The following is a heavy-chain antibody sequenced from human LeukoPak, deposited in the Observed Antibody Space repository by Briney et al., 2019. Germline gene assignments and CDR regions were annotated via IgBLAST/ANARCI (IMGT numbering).Heavy chain of an antibody. CDR3: AKDQKPDSGYDIDY. CDR2: IFGSGDTT. Sequence: GGSLRLSCAASGFTISSYGMNWVRQAPRKGLEWVSVIFGSGDTTNYADSVKGRFTISRDRSKNTLYLEMHSLRADDTAVYCCAKDQKPDSGYDIDYWGQGTLVIVSS. J-gene: IGHJ4*02. V-gene: IGHV3-23*01. D-gene: IGHD5-12*01. CDR1: GFTISSYG.